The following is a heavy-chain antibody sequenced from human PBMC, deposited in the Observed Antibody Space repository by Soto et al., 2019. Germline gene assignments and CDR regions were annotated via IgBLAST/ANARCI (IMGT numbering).Heavy chain of an antibody. CDR1: RVSFSGYY. CDR3: ARVGQPPSDY. CDR2: IIHTGST. D-gene: IGHD2-2*01. V-gene: IGHV4-34*12. J-gene: IGHJ4*02. Sequence: SDTLSLTCAVSRVSFSGYYWSWVRHFPGKGLEWIGEIIHTGSTNYNPSLKSRVTMSIDTSKKGISLKLSSVTAADTAVYYCARVGQPPSDYWGQGTLVTVSS.